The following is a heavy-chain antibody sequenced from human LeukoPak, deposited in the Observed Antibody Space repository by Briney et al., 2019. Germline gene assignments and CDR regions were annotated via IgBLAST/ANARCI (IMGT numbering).Heavy chain of an antibody. CDR2: ISSSSSYI. D-gene: IGHD2-2*01. CDR1: GFIFSSYS. CDR3: ARRCSSTSCFDY. Sequence: PGGSLRLSCAASGFIFSSYSMNWVRQAPGKGLEWVSSISSSSSYIYYADSVKGRFTISRDNAKNSLYLQMNSLRAEDTAVYYCARRCSSTSCFDYWGQGTLVTVSS. V-gene: IGHV3-21*01. J-gene: IGHJ4*02.